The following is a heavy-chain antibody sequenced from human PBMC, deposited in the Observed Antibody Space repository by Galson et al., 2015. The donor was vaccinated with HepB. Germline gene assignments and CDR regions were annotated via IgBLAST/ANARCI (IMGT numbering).Heavy chain of an antibody. V-gene: IGHV3-48*01. D-gene: IGHD6-19*01. CDR1: GFSFNTYS. CDR3: AKVAGVDD. J-gene: IGHJ4*02. CDR2: ISASSSDI. Sequence: SLRLSCAASGFSFNTYSMNWVRQAPGKGPEWVSYISASSSDIYYADSVKGRFTISRDNAKNSLYLQMNSLRAEDTAVYYCAKVAGVDDWGQGTLVTVSS.